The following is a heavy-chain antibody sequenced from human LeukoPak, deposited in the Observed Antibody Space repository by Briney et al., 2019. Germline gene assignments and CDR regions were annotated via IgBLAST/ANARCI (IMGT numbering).Heavy chain of an antibody. CDR2: IIPIFGTA. V-gene: IGHV1-69*13. CDR1: GGTFSSYA. Sequence: SVKVSCKASGGTFSSYAISWVRQAPGQGPEWMGGIIPIFGTANYAQKFQGRVTITADESTSTAYMELSSLRSEDTAVYYCARFHLDQGVFDYWGQGTLVTVSS. D-gene: IGHD3-16*01. J-gene: IGHJ4*02. CDR3: ARFHLDQGVFDY.